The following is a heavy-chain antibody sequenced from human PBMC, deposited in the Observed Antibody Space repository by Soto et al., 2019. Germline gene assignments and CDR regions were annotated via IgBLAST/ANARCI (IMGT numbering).Heavy chain of an antibody. CDR3: TTDGRGGYSYGYGPYHY. Sequence: EVQLVESGGGLVQPGGSLRLSCAASGFTFSNAWMNWVRQAPGKGLEWVGRIKSKTDGGTTDYAAPVKGRFTISRDDSKNTLYLQMNSLTTEDTAVYYCTTDGRGGYSYGYGPYHYWGQGTLVTVSS. J-gene: IGHJ4*02. D-gene: IGHD5-18*01. CDR2: IKSKTDGGTT. CDR1: GFTFSNAW. V-gene: IGHV3-15*07.